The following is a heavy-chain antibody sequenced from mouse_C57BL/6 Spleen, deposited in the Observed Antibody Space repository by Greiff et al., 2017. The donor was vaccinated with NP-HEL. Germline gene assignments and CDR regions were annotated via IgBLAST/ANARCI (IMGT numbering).Heavy chain of an antibody. J-gene: IGHJ1*03. CDR1: GYTFTSYW. CDR2: IDPSDSYT. Sequence: QVQLQQPGAELVMPGASVKLSCKASGYTFTSYWMHWVKQRPGQGLEWIGEIDPSDSYTNYNQKFKGKSTLTVDKSSSTAYMQLSSLPSEDSAVYYCARAVVAPDWYCDVWGTGTTVTVSS. V-gene: IGHV1-69*01. CDR3: ARAVVAPDWYCDV. D-gene: IGHD1-1*01.